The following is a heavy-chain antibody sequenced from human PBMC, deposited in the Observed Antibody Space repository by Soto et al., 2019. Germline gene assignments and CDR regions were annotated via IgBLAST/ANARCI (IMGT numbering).Heavy chain of an antibody. V-gene: IGHV3-74*01. CDR2: INSDGSST. D-gene: IGHD4-17*01. CDR3: ARAKVPSDYGDFLSAFDI. Sequence: GGSLRLSCAASGFTFSSYWMHWVRQAPGKGLVWVSRINSDGSSTSYADSVKGRFTISRDNAKNTLYLQMNSLRAEDTAVYYCARAKVPSDYGDFLSAFDICGQGTMVTVSS. CDR1: GFTFSSYW. J-gene: IGHJ3*02.